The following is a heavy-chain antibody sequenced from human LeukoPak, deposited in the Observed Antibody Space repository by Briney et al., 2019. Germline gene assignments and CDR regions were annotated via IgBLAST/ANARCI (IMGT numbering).Heavy chain of an antibody. CDR3: VRNLDS. V-gene: IGHV3-7*02. J-gene: IGHJ5*01. CDR1: GFTFSTYW. Sequence: GGCLRLSCAASGFTFSTYWMSWVRQAPGKGLEWVANINTDGSENYYADSVKGRFTISRDNARKSLYLQMNSLRDEDTAVYYCVRNLDSWGQGALVTVSS. CDR2: INTDGSEN.